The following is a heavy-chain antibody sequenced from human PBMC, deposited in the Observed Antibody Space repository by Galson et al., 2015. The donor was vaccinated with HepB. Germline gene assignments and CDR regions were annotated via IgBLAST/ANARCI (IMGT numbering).Heavy chain of an antibody. D-gene: IGHD1-26*01. CDR2: IQSKTDGETT. Sequence: SLRLSCAASGFIFSNAWMAWARQAPGKGLEWVGHIQSKTDGETTRYAAPVKDRFTISRDGSRNTVYLQMNSLKTEDTAVYYCTGSFLGYWGQGTLVTVSS. V-gene: IGHV3-15*01. CDR3: TGSFLGY. J-gene: IGHJ4*02. CDR1: GFIFSNAW.